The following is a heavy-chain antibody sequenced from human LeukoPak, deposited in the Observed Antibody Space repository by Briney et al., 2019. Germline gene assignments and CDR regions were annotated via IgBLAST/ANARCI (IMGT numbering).Heavy chain of an antibody. Sequence: GGSLRLSCAASGFTFSSYRMHWVRHVPGKGLGWVSRVSTDGRTTTYADSVKGRFTISRENAKNTVYRQMIRLTADDTAVYYCVRAKSGNYGYSDYWGQGTLVTVSS. CDR1: GFTFSSYR. CDR2: VSTDGRTT. V-gene: IGHV3-74*03. CDR3: VRAKSGNYGYSDY. J-gene: IGHJ4*02. D-gene: IGHD3-3*01.